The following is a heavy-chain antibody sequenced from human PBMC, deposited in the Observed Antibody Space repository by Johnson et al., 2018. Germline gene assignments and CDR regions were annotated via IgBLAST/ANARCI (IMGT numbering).Heavy chain of an antibody. J-gene: IGHJ5*02. CDR1: GLTLNSYA. CDR2: LSLSGGST. D-gene: IGHD3-10*01. V-gene: IGHV3-23*04. CDR3: AKGFGFFDP. Sequence: VQLVQSGGGLVQPRGSLRLSCAASGLTLNSYAMSWVRQAPGQGLEWVSSLSLSGGSTYYADSVKGRFTISKDNSKNTLYLQMNSLGAEDTAIYYYAKGFGFFDPWGQGTQVTVSS.